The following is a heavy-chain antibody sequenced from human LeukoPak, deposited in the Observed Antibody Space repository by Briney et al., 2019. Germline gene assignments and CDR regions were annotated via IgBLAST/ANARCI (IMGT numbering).Heavy chain of an antibody. D-gene: IGHD3-3*01. J-gene: IGHJ6*03. CDR2: MNPNSGNT. V-gene: IGHV1-8*03. Sequence: GASVKVSCKASGYTFTSYDINWVRQATGQGLEWMGWMNPNSGNTGYAQKFQGRVTITRNTSISTAYMELSSLRSEDTAVYYCAGGPTIFGVVYYYYYYMDVWGKGTTVTVSS. CDR1: GYTFTSYD. CDR3: AGGPTIFGVVYYYYYYMDV.